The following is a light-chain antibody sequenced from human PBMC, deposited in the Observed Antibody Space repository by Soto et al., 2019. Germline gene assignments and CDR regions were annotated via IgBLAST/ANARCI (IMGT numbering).Light chain of an antibody. V-gene: IGKV1-33*01. CDR2: DAS. J-gene: IGKJ4*01. CDR3: QQYYNVPLT. CDR1: QDISHY. Sequence: DIQMTQSPSSLSASVGDRVTITCQASQDISHYLNWYQQKPGKAPKLLIYDASNLETRVPSRFSGSGSGTDFTFTISSLQPEDIATYYCQQYYNVPLTFGGGAKVEI.